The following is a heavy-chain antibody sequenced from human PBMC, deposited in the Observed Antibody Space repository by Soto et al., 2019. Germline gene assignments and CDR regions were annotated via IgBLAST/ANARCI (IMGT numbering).Heavy chain of an antibody. CDR1: GGSVSSNSHY. V-gene: IGHV4-61*01. J-gene: IGHJ4*02. CDR3: ARRAYCGGDCYSIDY. Sequence: PSETLSLTCTVSGGSVSSNSHYWSWIRQPPGKGLEWIGYIYCSGSTNYNPSLKSRVTISVDMSKNQFSLKLSSVTAADTAVYYCARRAYCGGDCYSIDYWGQGTLVTVSS. CDR2: IYCSGST. D-gene: IGHD2-21*02.